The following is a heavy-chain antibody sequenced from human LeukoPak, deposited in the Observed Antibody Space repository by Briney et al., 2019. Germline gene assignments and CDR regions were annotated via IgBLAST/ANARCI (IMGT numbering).Heavy chain of an antibody. V-gene: IGHV3-30-3*01. D-gene: IGHD6-13*01. Sequence: GGSLRLSCAASGFTFSSYAMHWVRQAPGKGLEWVAVISYDGSNKYYADSVKGRFTISRDNSKNTLYLQMNSLRAEDTAVYYCAREYSSSWSETFDYWGQGTLVTVSS. J-gene: IGHJ4*02. CDR2: ISYDGSNK. CDR1: GFTFSSYA. CDR3: AREYSSSWSETFDY.